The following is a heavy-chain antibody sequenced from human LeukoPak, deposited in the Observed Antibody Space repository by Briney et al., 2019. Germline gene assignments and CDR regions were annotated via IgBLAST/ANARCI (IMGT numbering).Heavy chain of an antibody. D-gene: IGHD5-24*01. CDR3: ARVFSPDGYNGGYLDY. Sequence: ASVKVSCKASGYTFTGYYMHWVRQAPGQGLEWMGWINPNSGGTNYAQKFQGRVTMTRDTSISTAYMELSRLRSDDTAVYYCARVFSPDGYNGGYLDYWGQGTLVTVSS. J-gene: IGHJ4*02. V-gene: IGHV1-2*02. CDR1: GYTFTGYY. CDR2: INPNSGGT.